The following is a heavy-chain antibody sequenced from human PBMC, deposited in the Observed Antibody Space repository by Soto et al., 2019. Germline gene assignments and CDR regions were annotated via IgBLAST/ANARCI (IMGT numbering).Heavy chain of an antibody. CDR1: GYSFINYW. D-gene: IGHD2-15*01. CDR3: ARQGLSGGAGY. V-gene: IGHV5-51*01. Sequence: PGESLKISCKAYGYSFINYWIGWVRQMPGKGLEWLGIIYPGDSDIRYSPSFQGQVTISADKSISSAYLQWSSLKASDTAMYYCARQGLSGGAGYWGQGTLVTVSS. CDR2: IYPGDSDI. J-gene: IGHJ4*02.